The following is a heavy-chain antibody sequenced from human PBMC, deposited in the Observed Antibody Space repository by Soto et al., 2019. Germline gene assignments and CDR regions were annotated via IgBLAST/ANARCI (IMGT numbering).Heavy chain of an antibody. D-gene: IGHD6-19*01. Sequence: EVQLLESGGGLVQPGGSLRLSCTASGFTFSSYAMSWVRQAPGKGLEWVSVISGSGGSTYYGDSVKGRFTISRDNSKNTLYLERNSLRAEDTAVYYCASRTSGWYFDYWGQGTLVTVSS. CDR1: GFTFSSYA. CDR2: ISGSGGST. J-gene: IGHJ4*02. CDR3: ASRTSGWYFDY. V-gene: IGHV3-23*01.